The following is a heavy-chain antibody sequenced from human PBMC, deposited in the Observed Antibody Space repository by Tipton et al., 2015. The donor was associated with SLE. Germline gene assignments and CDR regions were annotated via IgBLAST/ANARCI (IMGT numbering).Heavy chain of an antibody. CDR1: GFTFSTYA. D-gene: IGHD3-10*01. Sequence: SLRLSCAASGFTFSTYAMHWVRQAPGKGLEWVAVISYDGSNKYYADSVKGRFTISRDNSKNTLYLQMNSLRVEDTAVYYCAKGGITLSQGADFYYGMDVWGLGTTVTVSS. CDR2: ISYDGSNK. V-gene: IGHV3-30-3*01. CDR3: AKGGITLSQGADFYYGMDV. J-gene: IGHJ6*02.